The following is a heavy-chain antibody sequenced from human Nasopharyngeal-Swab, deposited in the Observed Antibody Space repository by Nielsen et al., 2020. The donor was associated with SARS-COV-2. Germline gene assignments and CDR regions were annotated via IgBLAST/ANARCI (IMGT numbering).Heavy chain of an antibody. Sequence: GSLRLSCTVSGGSISSYYWSWIRQPPGKGLEWIGYIYYSGSTNYNPSLKSRVTISVDTSKNQFSLKLSSVTAADTAVYYCARDNGWLPYYFDYWGQGTLVTVSS. V-gene: IGHV4-59*01. CDR2: IYYSGST. D-gene: IGHD5-12*01. CDR1: GGSISSYY. CDR3: ARDNGWLPYYFDY. J-gene: IGHJ4*02.